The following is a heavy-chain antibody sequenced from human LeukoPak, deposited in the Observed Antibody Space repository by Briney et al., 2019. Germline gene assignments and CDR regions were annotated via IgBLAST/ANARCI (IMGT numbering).Heavy chain of an antibody. D-gene: IGHD3-10*01. J-gene: IGHJ4*02. Sequence: GESLKISCKGSGYSFTTYWIGWVRQMPGKGLEWMGIIYPGDSDTRYSPSFQGQVTISTDKSISTAYLQWSSLKASDTAIYYCARHLQPGSKDLDYWGQGTLVTVSS. CDR2: IYPGDSDT. CDR3: ARHLQPGSKDLDY. V-gene: IGHV5-51*01. CDR1: GYSFTTYW.